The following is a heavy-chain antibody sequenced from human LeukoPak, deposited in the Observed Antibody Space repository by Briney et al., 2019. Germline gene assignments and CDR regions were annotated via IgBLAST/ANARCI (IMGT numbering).Heavy chain of an antibody. CDR1: GSTFSNYW. CDR3: ARGNYYAMDV. V-gene: IGHV3-74*01. Sequence: GGSLRLSCAASGSTFSNYWMHWVRQAPGKGLVWVSRIHSDGTSTSHADSVKGRFTISRDNAKNTLYLQMNSLRAEDTAVYYCARGNYYAMDVWGQGTTVTVSS. CDR2: IHSDGTST. J-gene: IGHJ6*02.